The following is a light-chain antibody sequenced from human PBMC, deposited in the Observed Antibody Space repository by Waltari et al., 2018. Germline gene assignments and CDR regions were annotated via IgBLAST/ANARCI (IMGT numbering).Light chain of an antibody. Sequence: QSVLTQPPSVSGAPGHSVTISCTGSRSNIGAGYDVHWYQQLPGAAPKLPIYAFRNRPSGVPDRFYGSKSGTSASLAINGLQAEDEAVYYCQSYDSSLSAVFGGGTKVTVL. CDR3: QSYDSSLSAV. V-gene: IGLV1-40*01. CDR1: RSNIGAGYD. CDR2: AFR. J-gene: IGLJ3*02.